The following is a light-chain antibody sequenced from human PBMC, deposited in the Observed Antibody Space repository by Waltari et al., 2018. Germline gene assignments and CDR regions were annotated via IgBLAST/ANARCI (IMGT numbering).Light chain of an antibody. CDR3: CSYTSSNTYV. Sequence: QSALTQPASVSGSPEQSITLSCTGTSGDVGGYNYVSWYQQHQGKAPKLMIYDVINRPAGVSNRFSGSKSGNTASLTISGLQAEDEADYYCCSYTSSNTYVFGTGTKVTVL. CDR2: DVI. V-gene: IGLV2-14*03. CDR1: SGDVGGYNY. J-gene: IGLJ1*01.